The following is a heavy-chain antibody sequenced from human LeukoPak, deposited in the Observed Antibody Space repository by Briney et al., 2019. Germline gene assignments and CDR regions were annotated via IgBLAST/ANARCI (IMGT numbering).Heavy chain of an antibody. CDR1: GYTFTSYG. J-gene: IGHJ4*02. D-gene: IGHD1-1*01. CDR3: ARARAGSLHTPTCDY. CDR2: FSAYSGNT. Sequence: ASVKVSCKASGYTFTSYGISWVRQAPGQGLEWMGWFSAYSGNTNYAQKVQGRVTMATDTSTSTAYMELRSLRSDDTAVYYCARARAGSLHTPTCDYWGQGTLVTVSS. V-gene: IGHV1-18*01.